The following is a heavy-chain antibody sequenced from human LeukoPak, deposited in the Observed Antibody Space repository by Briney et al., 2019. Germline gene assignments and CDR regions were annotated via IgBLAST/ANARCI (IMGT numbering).Heavy chain of an antibody. D-gene: IGHD6-13*01. J-gene: IGHJ4*02. V-gene: IGHV4-39*01. CDR3: ARPLSSWGRFDY. CDR2: IYYSGSTYYSGST. Sequence: PAETLSLTCTVSGGSIRSSSYYWGWIRHPPGKGLEWIGSIYYSGSTYYSGSTYYNPSLKSRVTISVVTSKNQFSLKVSSVTAADTAVYYCARPLSSWGRFDYWGQGTLVTVSS. CDR1: GGSIRSSSYY.